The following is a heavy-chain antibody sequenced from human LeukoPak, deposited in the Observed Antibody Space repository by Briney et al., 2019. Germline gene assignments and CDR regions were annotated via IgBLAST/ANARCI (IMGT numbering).Heavy chain of an antibody. Sequence: GGSLRLSCAASGFTFSSYSMNWVRQAPGKGLEWVSSISSSSSYIYYADSVKGRFTISRDNAKNSLYLQMNSLRAEDTAVYYCAKDMLVTTLDYWGQGTLVTVSS. D-gene: IGHD4-17*01. CDR1: GFTFSSYS. CDR2: ISSSSSYI. CDR3: AKDMLVTTLDY. J-gene: IGHJ4*02. V-gene: IGHV3-21*01.